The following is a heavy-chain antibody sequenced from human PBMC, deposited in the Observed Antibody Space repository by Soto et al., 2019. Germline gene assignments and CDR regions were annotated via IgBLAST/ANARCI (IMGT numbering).Heavy chain of an antibody. CDR2: INHSGST. Sequence: SETLSLTCAVYGGSFSGYYWSWIRQPPGKGLEWIGEINHSGSTNYNPSLKSRVTISVDTSKNQFSLKLSSVTAADTAVYYCARGDYDYVWGSYRYNCWFDPWGQGTLVTVSS. V-gene: IGHV4-34*01. D-gene: IGHD3-16*02. CDR3: ARGDYDYVWGSYRYNCWFDP. J-gene: IGHJ5*02. CDR1: GGSFSGYY.